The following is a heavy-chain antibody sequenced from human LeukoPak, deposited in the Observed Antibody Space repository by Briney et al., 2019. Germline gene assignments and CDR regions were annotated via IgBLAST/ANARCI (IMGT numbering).Heavy chain of an antibody. CDR1: GGTFSTHA. Sequence: SVKVSCKASGGTFSTHAVSWVRQAPGQGLEWMVRIIPMSGTSIYAEKFQGRVTITTDESTSTAYMELTSLRSDDTAMYYCTTEGGPHPVVAFDYWARGPWSPSPQ. CDR2: IIPMSGTS. J-gene: IGHJ4*02. D-gene: IGHD2-15*01. CDR3: TTEGGPHPVVAFDY. V-gene: IGHV1-69*05.